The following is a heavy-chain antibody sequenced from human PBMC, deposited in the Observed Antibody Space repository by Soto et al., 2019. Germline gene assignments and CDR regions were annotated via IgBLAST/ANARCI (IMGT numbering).Heavy chain of an antibody. CDR1: GFTFTSSA. CDR2: IAVGSGNT. CDR3: AADSFPAYYDFWSGYGY. Sequence: SVKVSCKASGFTFTSSAVQWVRQARGQRLEWIGWIAVGSGNTNYAQKFQERVTITRDMSTSTAYMELSSLRSEDTAVYYCAADSFPAYYDFWSGYGYWGQGTLVTVSS. D-gene: IGHD3-3*01. J-gene: IGHJ4*02. V-gene: IGHV1-58*01.